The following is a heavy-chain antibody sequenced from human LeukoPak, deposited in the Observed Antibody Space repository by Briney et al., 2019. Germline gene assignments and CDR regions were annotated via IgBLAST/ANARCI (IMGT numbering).Heavy chain of an antibody. CDR3: ARNMWIQLWLRLYYYGMDV. CDR1: GYTFTSYD. Sequence: ASVTVCCTASGYTFTSYDINWVRQATGQGLEWMGWMNPNSGNTGYAQKFQGRVTMTRNTSISTAYMELSSLRSEDTAVYYCARNMWIQLWLRLYYYGMDVWGQGTTVTVSS. J-gene: IGHJ6*02. V-gene: IGHV1-8*01. D-gene: IGHD5-18*01. CDR2: MNPNSGNT.